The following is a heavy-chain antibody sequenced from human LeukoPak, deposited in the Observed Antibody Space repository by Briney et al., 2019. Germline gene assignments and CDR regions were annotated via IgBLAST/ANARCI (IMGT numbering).Heavy chain of an antibody. CDR2: INPNSGGT. J-gene: IGHJ1*01. CDR3: ARVYYYGSGSYSAGAEYFQH. D-gene: IGHD3-10*01. V-gene: IGHV1-2*06. CDR1: GYTFTGYY. Sequence: ASVKVSCKASGYTFTGYYMHWVRQAPGQGLEWMGRINPNSGGTNYAQKFQGRVTMTRDTSISTAYMELNRLRSDDTAVYYCARVYYYGSGSYSAGAEYFQHWGQGTLVTVSS.